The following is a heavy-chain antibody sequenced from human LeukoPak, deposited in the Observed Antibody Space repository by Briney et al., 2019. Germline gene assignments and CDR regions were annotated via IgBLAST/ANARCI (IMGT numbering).Heavy chain of an antibody. CDR1: GGSISSYY. CDR3: ARDRGCTNGVCYRDFDY. CDR2: IYNSGST. V-gene: IGHV4-59*01. D-gene: IGHD2-8*01. J-gene: IGHJ4*02. Sequence: SETLSLTCTVSGGSISSYYWNWIRQPPGKGLEWIGYIYNSGSTKYNPSLKSRVTISVDTSKNQFSLKLSSVTAADTAVYYCARDRGCTNGVCYRDFDYWGQGTLVTASS.